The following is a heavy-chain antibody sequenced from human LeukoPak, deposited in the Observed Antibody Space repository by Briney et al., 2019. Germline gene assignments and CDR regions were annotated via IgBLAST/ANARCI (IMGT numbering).Heavy chain of an antibody. J-gene: IGHJ6*03. Sequence: SETLSLTCAVYGGSFSGYYWTWIRQPPGKGLEWIGEINHSGSTNYNPSLKSRGTISVDTSKNQFSLKLSSVTAANTAVYYCARRGSSSFYYYYMDVWGKGTPVTVSS. CDR2: INHSGST. D-gene: IGHD6-13*01. V-gene: IGHV4-34*01. CDR1: GGSFSGYY. CDR3: ARRGSSSFYYYYMDV.